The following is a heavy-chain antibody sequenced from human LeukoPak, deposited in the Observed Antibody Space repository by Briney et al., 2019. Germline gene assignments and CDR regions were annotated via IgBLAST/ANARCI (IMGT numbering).Heavy chain of an antibody. Sequence: PGGSLRLSCAAFGFTFSSYAMSWVRQAPGKGLEWVSAISGSGGSTYYADSVKGRFTISRDNSKNTLYLQMNSLRAEDTAVYYCAKAQNLPAAINWSAFDIWGQGTMVTVSS. CDR2: ISGSGGST. J-gene: IGHJ3*02. V-gene: IGHV3-23*01. CDR1: GFTFSSYA. CDR3: AKAQNLPAAINWSAFDI. D-gene: IGHD2-2*01.